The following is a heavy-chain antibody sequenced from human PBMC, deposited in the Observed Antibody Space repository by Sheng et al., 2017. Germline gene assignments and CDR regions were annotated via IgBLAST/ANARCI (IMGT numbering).Heavy chain of an antibody. D-gene: IGHD1-26*01. CDR3: ARGVGASSSFDL. CDR1: GGAFASYT. J-gene: IGHJ6*02. Sequence: QVQLVQSGAEVKKPGSSVKVSCKSSGGAFASYTVSWVRQAPGRGLEWLGRFIPPLRHCQHAQPFQARVTISADESSTTAYMELSSLRSDDTAVYYCARGVGASSSFDLWGQGNHHQRLL. V-gene: IGHV1-69*02. CDR2: FIPPLRHC.